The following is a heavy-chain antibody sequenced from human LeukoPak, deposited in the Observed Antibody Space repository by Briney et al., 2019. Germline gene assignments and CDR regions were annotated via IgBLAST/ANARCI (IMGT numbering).Heavy chain of an antibody. CDR1: GFTFSSYG. CDR3: ARDRLGRGLDY. CDR2: ISYDGSNK. D-gene: IGHD3-10*01. J-gene: IGHJ4*02. V-gene: IGHV3-30*03. Sequence: GGSLRLSCAASGFTFSSYGMHWVRQAPDKGLEWVAVISYDGSNKYYADSVKGRFTISRDNSKNTLYLQMNSLRAEDTAVYYCARDRLGRGLDYWGQGTLVTVSS.